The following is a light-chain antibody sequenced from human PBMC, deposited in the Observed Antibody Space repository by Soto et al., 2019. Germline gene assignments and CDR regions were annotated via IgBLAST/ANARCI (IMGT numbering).Light chain of an antibody. J-gene: IGKJ1*01. CDR3: QQYNNWSPA. CDR1: QSVGSN. Sequence: EIVMTQSPATLSVSPGERATLSCRASQSVGSNLAWYQQKPGQAPRLLIYGASTRGTGIPARFSGTGFGTEFTLTISSLQSEDFAVYYCQQYNNWSPAFGQGTKVEIK. V-gene: IGKV3-15*01. CDR2: GAS.